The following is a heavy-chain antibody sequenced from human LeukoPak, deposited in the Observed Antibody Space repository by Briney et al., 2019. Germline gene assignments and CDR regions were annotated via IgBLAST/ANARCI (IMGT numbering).Heavy chain of an antibody. D-gene: IGHD2-2*01. J-gene: IGHJ4*02. CDR1: GLTFSSYS. Sequence: PGGSLRLSCAASGLTFSSYSMNWVRQAPGKGLEWVSSMSSSSSYIYYAESVKGRFTISRDNAKNSLYLQMNSLRAEDTAVYYCARVLDIVVLPAAIEFDYCGQGTLVTVSA. CDR2: MSSSSSYI. CDR3: ARVLDIVVLPAAIEFDY. V-gene: IGHV3-21*01.